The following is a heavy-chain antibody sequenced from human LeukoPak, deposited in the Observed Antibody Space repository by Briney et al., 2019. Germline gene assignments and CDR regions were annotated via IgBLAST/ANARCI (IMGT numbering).Heavy chain of an antibody. CDR3: ATDTDDY. CDR1: GFTLSSNY. V-gene: IGHV3-66*01. D-gene: IGHD2-8*02. Sequence: PGGSLRLSCAASGFTLSSNYMSWVRQAPGKGLEWVAVIYSGGGTYYADSVKGRFTISRDNSKNTVYLQMNSLRAEDTAVYYCATDTDDYWGQGTLVTVSS. CDR2: IYSGGGT. J-gene: IGHJ4*02.